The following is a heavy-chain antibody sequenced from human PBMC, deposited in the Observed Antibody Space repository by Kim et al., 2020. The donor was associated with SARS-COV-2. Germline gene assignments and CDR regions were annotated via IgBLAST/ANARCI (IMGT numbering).Heavy chain of an antibody. CDR2: ISYDGSNK. CDR3: AKDYGSGSYYNLGLDYYGMDV. Sequence: GGSLRLSCAASGFTFSSYGMHWVRQAPGKGLEWVAVISYDGSNKYYADSVKGRFTISRDNSKNTLYLQMNSLRAEDTAVYYCAKDYGSGSYYNLGLDYYGMDVWGQGTTVTVSS. CDR1: GFTFSSYG. J-gene: IGHJ6*02. D-gene: IGHD3-10*01. V-gene: IGHV3-30*18.